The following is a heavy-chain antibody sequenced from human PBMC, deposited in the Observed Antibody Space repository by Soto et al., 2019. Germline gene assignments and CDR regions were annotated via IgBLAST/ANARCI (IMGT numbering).Heavy chain of an antibody. J-gene: IGHJ5*02. V-gene: IGHV4-31*03. CDR3: ARWYLDILTGHPNSWFDP. CDR2: IYYSGST. CDR1: GGSISSGGYY. Sequence: SETLSLTCTVSGGSISSGGYYWSWIRQHPGKGLEWIGYIYYSGSTYYNPSLKSRVTISVDTSKNQFSLKLSSVTAADTAVYYCARWYLDILTGHPNSWFDPWGQGTLVTVSS. D-gene: IGHD3-9*01.